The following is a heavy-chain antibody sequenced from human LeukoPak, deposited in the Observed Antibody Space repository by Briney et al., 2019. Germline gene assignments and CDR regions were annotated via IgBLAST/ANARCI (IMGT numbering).Heavy chain of an antibody. CDR1: GYTFTGYY. J-gene: IGHJ4*02. D-gene: IGHD5-18*01. CDR3: ATGTWIQLWLLDY. CDR2: INPHNGGT. Sequence: ASVKVSCKASGYTFTGYYMHWVRQAPGQGLEWMGWINPHNGGTKYAQKFQGRVTMTRDTSISTAYMELSRLRSDDTAVYYCATGTWIQLWLLDYWGQGTLVTVSS. V-gene: IGHV1-2*02.